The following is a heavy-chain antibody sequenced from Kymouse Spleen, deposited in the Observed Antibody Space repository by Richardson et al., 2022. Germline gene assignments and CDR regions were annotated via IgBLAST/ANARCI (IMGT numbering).Heavy chain of an antibody. CDR1: GGSFSGYY. J-gene: IGHJ6*02. CDR2: INHSGST. Sequence: QVQLQQWGAGLLKPSETLSLTCAVYGGSFSGYYWSWIRQPPGKGLEWIGEINHSGSTNYNPSLKSRVTISVDTSKNQFSLKLSSVTAADTAVYYCARSYSSSWYDSYYYYYGMDVWGQGTTVTVSS. CDR3: ARSYSSSWYDSYYYYYGMDV. D-gene: IGHD6-13*01. V-gene: IGHV4-34*01.